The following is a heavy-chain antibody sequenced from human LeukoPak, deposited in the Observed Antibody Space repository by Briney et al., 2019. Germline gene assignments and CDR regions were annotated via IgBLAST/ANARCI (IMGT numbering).Heavy chain of an antibody. Sequence: SVTPSCKASGRTFSTYATSWVRHAPGQGLEWMGRVIPMFGTADYAQKFQGRLTITTDKSTSTAYMELSSQRSKDTAINYCTRHYDSSGYPSLNYFDYWGQGTLVTVSS. D-gene: IGHD3-22*01. V-gene: IGHV1-69*05. CDR3: TRHYDSSGYPSLNYFDY. CDR1: GRTFSTYA. CDR2: VIPMFGTA. J-gene: IGHJ4*02.